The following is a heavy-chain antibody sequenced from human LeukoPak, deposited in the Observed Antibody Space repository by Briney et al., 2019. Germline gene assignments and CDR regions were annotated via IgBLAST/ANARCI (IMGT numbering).Heavy chain of an antibody. CDR2: ISTTSSYK. D-gene: IGHD3-3*01. CDR1: RFSFSVHA. Sequence: PGGSLRLSCAASRFSFSVHAMSWVRQPPGKGLEWVSSISTTSSYKYYADSVKGRFTISRDNAKNSLYLQMNSLRAEDTAVYYCARELGITIFGVPAGPAFDIWGQGTMVTVSS. CDR3: ARELGITIFGVPAGPAFDI. J-gene: IGHJ3*02. V-gene: IGHV3-21*01.